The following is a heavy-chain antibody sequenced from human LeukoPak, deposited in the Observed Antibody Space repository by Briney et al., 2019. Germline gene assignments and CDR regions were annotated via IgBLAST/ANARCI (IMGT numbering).Heavy chain of an antibody. CDR1: GFTFDRYS. CDR3: ARPYASGWHTPFPLDS. D-gene: IGHD6-19*01. CDR2: ISNFGSKT. V-gene: IGHV3-30-3*01. J-gene: IGHJ4*02. Sequence: GSLRLSCAASGFTFDRYSMHWVRQVPGKGLEWVAAISNFGSKTFYADSVQGRFTISRDNSNNTVDLQMSSLRPEDTTVYYCARPYASGWHTPFPLDSWGQGTLVTVSS.